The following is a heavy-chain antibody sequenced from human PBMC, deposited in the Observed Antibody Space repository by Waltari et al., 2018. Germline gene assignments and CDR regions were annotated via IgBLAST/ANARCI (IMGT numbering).Heavy chain of an antibody. CDR1: GFTFSSYA. CDR2: ISGSGGST. D-gene: IGHD3-3*01. CDR3: AKDVKNPLYDFWSGYFDY. Sequence: EVQLVESGGGLVQPGGSLRLSCAASGFTFSSYAMSWVRQAPGKGLEWVAAISGSGGSTYYADSVKGRFTISRDNSKNTLYLQMNSLRAEDTAVYYCAKDVKNPLYDFWSGYFDYWGQGTLVTVSS. V-gene: IGHV3-23*04. J-gene: IGHJ4*02.